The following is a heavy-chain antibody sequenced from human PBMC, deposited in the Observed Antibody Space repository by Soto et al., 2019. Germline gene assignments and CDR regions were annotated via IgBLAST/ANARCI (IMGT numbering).Heavy chain of an antibody. CDR1: GFTFSSYS. V-gene: IGHV3-21*01. D-gene: IGHD1-26*01. CDR3: ARDRRWELHAFDL. J-gene: IGHJ3*01. CDR2: ISSSSSYI. Sequence: GGSLRLAWAAAGFTFSSYSMNWVRQAPGKGLGWVSSISSSSSYIYYADSVEGRFTISRDNAKNSLYLHMNSLRAEDTDVYSCARDRRWELHAFDLWGQGTMVTVSS.